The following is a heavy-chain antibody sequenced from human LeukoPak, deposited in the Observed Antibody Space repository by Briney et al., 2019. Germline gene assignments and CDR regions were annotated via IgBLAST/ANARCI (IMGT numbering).Heavy chain of an antibody. V-gene: IGHV1-46*01. J-gene: IGHJ5*02. Sequence: ASVKVSCKASGYTFTSYYMHWVRQAPGQGLEWMGIINPSGGSTSYAQKFQGRVTITTDESTSTAYMELSSLRSEDTAVYYCAREEGNWFDPWGQGTLVTVSS. CDR3: AREEGNWFDP. CDR2: INPSGGST. CDR1: GYTFTSYY.